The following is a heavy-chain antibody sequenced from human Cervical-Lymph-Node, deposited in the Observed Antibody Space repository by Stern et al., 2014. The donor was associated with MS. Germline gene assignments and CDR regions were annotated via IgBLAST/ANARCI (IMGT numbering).Heavy chain of an antibody. Sequence: QVQLMQSGAEVKKPGSSVKVSCKASGGTFSSYAISWVRHAPGQGLEWRGGIIPILGTPDHAQKCQGRVTITADESTSTAYMELSSLRSEDTAVYYCARGELKEGLVRGMDVWGQGTTVTVSS. V-gene: IGHV1-69*01. D-gene: IGHD1-26*01. J-gene: IGHJ6*02. CDR2: IIPILGTP. CDR3: ARGELKEGLVRGMDV. CDR1: GGTFSSYA.